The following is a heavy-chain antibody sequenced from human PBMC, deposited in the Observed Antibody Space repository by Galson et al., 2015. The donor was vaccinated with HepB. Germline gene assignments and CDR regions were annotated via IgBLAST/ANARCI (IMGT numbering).Heavy chain of an antibody. J-gene: IGHJ4*02. V-gene: IGHV3-74*01. CDR2: MNSDGSTI. CDR1: GFTFSSFW. CDR3: ARAGYYRFDY. D-gene: IGHD2/OR15-2a*01. Sequence: SLRLSCATYGFTFSSFWMHWVRQAPGEGLVWVARMNSDGSTIDYADSVRGRFTISRDNTKNTLYLQMNSLRAEDTAVYYCARAGYYRFDYWGQGTLVTVSS.